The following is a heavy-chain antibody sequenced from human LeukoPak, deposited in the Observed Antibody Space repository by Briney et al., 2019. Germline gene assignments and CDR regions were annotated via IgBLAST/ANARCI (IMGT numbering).Heavy chain of an antibody. CDR2: ISYDGSNK. V-gene: IGHV3-30*01. J-gene: IGHJ5*02. CDR3: GRGVRFGEPIGPQWFDP. D-gene: IGHD3-10*01. CDR1: GFTFSSYA. Sequence: QPGGSLRLSCAASGFTFSSYAMHWVRQAPGKGLEWVAVISYDGSNKYYADSVKGRFTISRDNSKNTLYLQMNSLRAEDTAVYYCGRGVRFGEPIGPQWFDPWGQGTLVTVSS.